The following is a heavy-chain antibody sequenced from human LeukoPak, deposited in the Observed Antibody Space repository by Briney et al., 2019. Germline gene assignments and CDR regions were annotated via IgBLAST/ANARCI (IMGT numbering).Heavy chain of an antibody. CDR1: GFTFSSYS. CDR2: ISSSSSTI. Sequence: GGSLRLSCAASGFTFSSYSMNWVRQAPGKGLEWVSYISSSSSTIYYADSVKGRFTISRDNAKNSLYLQMNSLRAEDTAVYYCAREGRDNSVVPPDYWGQGTLVTVSS. V-gene: IGHV3-48*04. CDR3: AREGRDNSVVPPDY. D-gene: IGHD1-20*01. J-gene: IGHJ4*02.